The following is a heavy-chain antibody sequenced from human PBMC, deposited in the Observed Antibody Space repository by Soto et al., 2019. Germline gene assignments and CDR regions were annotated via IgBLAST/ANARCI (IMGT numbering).Heavy chain of an antibody. CDR1: GGSITSYY. CDR3: ATAGRVATTLSYMDV. CDR2: IYNTGSA. D-gene: IGHD1-7*01. Sequence: QVQLEESGPGLVKPSETLSLTCTVSGGSITSYYLSWLRQPPGKGLEWFGYIYNTGSANYNPSLKSRVTISIDTSRNQFSLVLSSVTAADTAVYYCATAGRVATTLSYMDVWGKGTTVTVSS. J-gene: IGHJ6*03. V-gene: IGHV4-59*01.